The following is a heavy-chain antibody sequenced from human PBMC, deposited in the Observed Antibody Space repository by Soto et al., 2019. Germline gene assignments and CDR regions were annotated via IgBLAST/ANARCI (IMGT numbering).Heavy chain of an antibody. V-gene: IGHV1-2*02. CDR2: INPNSGGT. Sequence: ASVKVPCKASGYTFTGYYMHWVRQAPGQGLEWMGWINPNSGGTNYAQKFQGRVTMTRDTSISTAYMELSRLGSDDTAVYYCARDHQGVPGWYWGQATLVTVFS. J-gene: IGHJ4*02. CDR1: GYTFTGYY. D-gene: IGHD3-10*01. CDR3: ARDHQGVPGWY.